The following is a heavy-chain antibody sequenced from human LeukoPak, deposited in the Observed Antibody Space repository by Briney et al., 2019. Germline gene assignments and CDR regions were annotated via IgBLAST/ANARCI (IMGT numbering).Heavy chain of an antibody. Sequence: GRSLRLSCAASGFTFSSYAMSWVRQAPGKGLEWVSAISGSGGSTYYADSVKGRFTISRDNSKNTLYLQMNSLRAEDTAVYYCAKDVAAASTNWFDPWGQGTLVTVSS. CDR3: AKDVAAASTNWFDP. CDR2: ISGSGGST. J-gene: IGHJ5*02. V-gene: IGHV3-23*01. D-gene: IGHD6-13*01. CDR1: GFTFSSYA.